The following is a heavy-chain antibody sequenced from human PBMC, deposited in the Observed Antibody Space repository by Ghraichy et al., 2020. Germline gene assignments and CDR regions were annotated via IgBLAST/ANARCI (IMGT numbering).Heavy chain of an antibody. D-gene: IGHD3-10*01. V-gene: IGHV3-11*01. CDR1: GFTFSDYY. CDR3: ARLRDYGSGSPLDY. J-gene: IGHJ4*01. CDR2: ITTTGRGT. Sequence: GSLRLSCAASGFTFSDYYMTWIRQAPGKGLEWVSYITTTGRGTYYTDSVKGRFTISRDDAKNSMCLQMNSLRAEDTAVYYCARLRDYGSGSPLDYWGQGTLVTVSS.